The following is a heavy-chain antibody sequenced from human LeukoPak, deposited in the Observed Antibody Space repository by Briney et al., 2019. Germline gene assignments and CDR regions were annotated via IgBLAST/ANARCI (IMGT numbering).Heavy chain of an antibody. D-gene: IGHD3-22*01. CDR3: AKDPAWNYYDSSGYGMDV. Sequence: PGGSLRLSCAASGFTFSSYGMHWVRQAPGKGLEWVAVIWYDGSNKYYADSVKGRFTISRDNSKNTLYLQMNSLRAEDTAVYYCAKDPAWNYYDSSGYGMDVWGQGTTVTVSS. V-gene: IGHV3-33*06. CDR1: GFTFSSYG. J-gene: IGHJ6*02. CDR2: IWYDGSNK.